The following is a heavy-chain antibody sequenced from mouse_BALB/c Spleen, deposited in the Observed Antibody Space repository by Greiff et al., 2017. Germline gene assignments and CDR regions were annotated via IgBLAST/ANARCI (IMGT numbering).Heavy chain of an antibody. CDR3: VRGKGYFAMDY. J-gene: IGHJ4*01. V-gene: IGHV2-9-2*01. CDR1: GFSLTSYD. Sequence: QVQLQQSGPGLVAPSQSLSITCTVSGFSLTSYDISWLRQPPGKGLEWIGVIWTGGGTNYNSAFMSRLSISKDNSKSQVFLKMNSLQTDDTAIYYCVRGKGYFAMDYWGQGTSVTVSS. CDR2: IWTGGGT.